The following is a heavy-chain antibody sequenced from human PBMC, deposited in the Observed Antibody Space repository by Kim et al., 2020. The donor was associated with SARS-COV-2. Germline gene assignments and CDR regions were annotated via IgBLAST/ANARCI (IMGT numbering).Heavy chain of an antibody. Sequence: SETLSLTCTVSGGSISSSSYYWGWIRQPPGKGLEWIGSIYYSGSTYYNPSLKSRVTISVDTSKNQFSLKLSSVTAADTAVYYCARHGDYGDYEGWYFDLWGRGTLVTVSS. CDR3: ARHGDYGDYEGWYFDL. D-gene: IGHD4-17*01. CDR2: IYYSGST. V-gene: IGHV4-39*01. CDR1: GGSISSSSYY. J-gene: IGHJ2*01.